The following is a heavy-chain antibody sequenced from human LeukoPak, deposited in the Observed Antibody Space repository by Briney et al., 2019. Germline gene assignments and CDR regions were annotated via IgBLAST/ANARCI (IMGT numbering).Heavy chain of an antibody. V-gene: IGHV6-1*01. J-gene: IGHJ5*02. CDR1: GDSVSSNSAA. CDR3: ARDVSRSEDSSGWYDWFDP. CDR2: TYYRSKWYN. D-gene: IGHD6-19*01. Sequence: SQTLSLTCAISGDSVSSNSAAWNWIRQSPSRGLEWLGRTYYRSKWYNDYAVSVKSRITINPDTSKNQFSLQLNSVTPEDTAVYYCARDVSRSEDSSGWYDWFDPWGQGTLVIVSS.